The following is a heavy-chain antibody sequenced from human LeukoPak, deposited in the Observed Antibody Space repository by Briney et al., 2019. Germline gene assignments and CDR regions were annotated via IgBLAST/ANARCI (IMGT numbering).Heavy chain of an antibody. Sequence: SETLSLTCTVSGGSISSGGYYWSWIRQHPGKGLEWIGYIYYSGSTYHNPSLKSRVTISVDTSKNQFSLKLSSVTAADTAVYYCARDRESYGSGSPGAFDIWGQGTMVTVSS. V-gene: IGHV4-31*03. D-gene: IGHD3-10*01. CDR1: GGSISSGGYY. J-gene: IGHJ3*02. CDR3: ARDRESYGSGSPGAFDI. CDR2: IYYSGST.